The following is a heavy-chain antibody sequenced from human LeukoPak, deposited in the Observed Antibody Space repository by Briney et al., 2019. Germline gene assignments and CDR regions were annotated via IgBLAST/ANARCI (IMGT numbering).Heavy chain of an antibody. V-gene: IGHV1-18*01. CDR1: GYTFISYD. Sequence: ASVKVSCKASGYTFISYDITWVRQAPGQELEWMGWISAYNGNTNYAQKFQGRVTMTTETSTNTAYMELTSLRSDDTAVYWCTRGGDYGDYRSPHDYWGQGTLVIGSS. CDR2: ISAYNGNT. CDR3: TRGGDYGDYRSPHDY. D-gene: IGHD4-17*01. J-gene: IGHJ4*02.